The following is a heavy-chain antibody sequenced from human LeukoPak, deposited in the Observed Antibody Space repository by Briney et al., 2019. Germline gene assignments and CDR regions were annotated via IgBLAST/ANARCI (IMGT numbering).Heavy chain of an antibody. J-gene: IGHJ4*02. V-gene: IGHV3-30-3*01. CDR2: ISYDGSNK. Sequence: QPGGSLRLSCAASGFTFSSYAMHWVRQAPGKGLEWVAVISYDGSNKYYADSVKGRFTISRDNSKNTLYLQMNSLRAEDTAVYYCARDLWMGIAAPDYWGQGTLVTVSS. D-gene: IGHD6-13*01. CDR3: ARDLWMGIAAPDY. CDR1: GFTFSSYA.